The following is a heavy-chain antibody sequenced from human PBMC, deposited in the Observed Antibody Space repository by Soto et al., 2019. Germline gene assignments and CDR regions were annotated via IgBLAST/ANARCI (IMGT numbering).Heavy chain of an antibody. CDR3: TKDEAGSPFRY. J-gene: IGHJ4*02. CDR2: VFHSGIT. CDR1: GGSMKTTNW. Sequence: VQLRESGPGQVKTSGTLSLTCAVSGGSMKTTNWCSWVRQPPAKGLEWIGEVFHSGITRYNPSLTRRATVSVDTSKNQFFLNLASVTAADTAVDYCTKDEAGSPFRYWGQGALVTVSS. D-gene: IGHD3-10*01. V-gene: IGHV4-4*02.